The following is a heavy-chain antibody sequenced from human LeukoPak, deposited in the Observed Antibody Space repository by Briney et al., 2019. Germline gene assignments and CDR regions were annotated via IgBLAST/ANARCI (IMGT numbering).Heavy chain of an antibody. J-gene: IGHJ1*01. Sequence: GGSLRLSCVASGFTFSSYGMTCVRHAPGKGLERVASITGRGTNTYYADAVKGRFTISRDNSRNTVFLQMSSVTVYDTAVYYCANLQYWGQGSLVVVS. V-gene: IGHV3-23*01. CDR3: ANLQY. CDR1: GFTFSSYG. CDR2: ITGRGTNT.